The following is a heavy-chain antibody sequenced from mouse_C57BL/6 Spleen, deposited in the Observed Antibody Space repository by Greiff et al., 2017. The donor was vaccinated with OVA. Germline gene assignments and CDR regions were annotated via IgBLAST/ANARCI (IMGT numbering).Heavy chain of an antibody. CDR3: ARRDGAKGDAMDC. CDR1: GFTFSSYG. V-gene: IGHV5-6*02. D-gene: IGHD1-3*01. Sequence: EVKLVESGGDLVKPGGSLKLSCAASGFTFSSYGMSWVRQTPDKRLEWVATISSGGSYTYYPDSVKGRFTISRDTAKNTLYLQMSSLKSEDTAMYYCARRDGAKGDAMDCWGQGTSVTVSS. CDR2: ISSGGSYT. J-gene: IGHJ4*01.